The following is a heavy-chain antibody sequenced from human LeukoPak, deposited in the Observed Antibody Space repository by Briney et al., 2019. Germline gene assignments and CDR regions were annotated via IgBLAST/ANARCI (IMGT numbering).Heavy chain of an antibody. CDR2: ICYSGST. CDR3: ARRPV. V-gene: IGHV4-39*01. Sequence: SETLSLTCTVSGGSISSSSYYWGWIRQPPGKGLEWIGSICYSGSTYYNPSLKSRVTISVDTSKNQFSLKLSSVTAADTAVYYCARRPVWGQGTLVTVSS. J-gene: IGHJ4*02. CDR1: GGSISSSSYY.